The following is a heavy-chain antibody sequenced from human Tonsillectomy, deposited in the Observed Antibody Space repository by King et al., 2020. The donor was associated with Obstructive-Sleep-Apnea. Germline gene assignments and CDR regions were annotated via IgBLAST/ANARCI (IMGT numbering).Heavy chain of an antibody. CDR1: GYTFTSYD. CDR3: ARRSSLKYSWFDP. J-gene: IGHJ5*02. CDR2: MNPNSGNT. D-gene: IGHD6-13*01. V-gene: IGHV1-8*01. Sequence: QLVQSGAEVKEPGASVKVSCKASGYTFTSYDINWVRQASGQGLEWMGWMNPNSGNTGYAQKFQGRVTMTRNNSISTAYMELSSLRSEDTAVYNCARRSSLKYSWFDPWGQGTLVTVSS.